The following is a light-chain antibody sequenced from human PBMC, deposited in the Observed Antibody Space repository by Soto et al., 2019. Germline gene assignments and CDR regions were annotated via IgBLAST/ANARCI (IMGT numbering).Light chain of an antibody. V-gene: IGKV3D-20*02. J-gene: IGKJ5*01. Sequence: EIVLTQSPGTLSLSPGERATLSCRASQSVSSSYLAWYQQKPGQAPRLLMYDGSKRATGIPARFSGSESGTDFTLTISSLEPEDFAVYYCQQRSDWPVTFGQGTRLDIK. CDR3: QQRSDWPVT. CDR1: QSVSSSY. CDR2: DGS.